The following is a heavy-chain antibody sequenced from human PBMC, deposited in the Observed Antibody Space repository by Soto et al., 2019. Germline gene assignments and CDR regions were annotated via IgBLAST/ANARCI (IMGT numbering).Heavy chain of an antibody. CDR2: ISLYSDGT. J-gene: IGHJ5*02. Sequence: QVQLVQSGGEVKRPGASVKVSCKTSGYTFSNYGITWVRQAPGQPLEWLGWISLYSDGTNYAQKFQGRVSMTTDTSSTTAYMELRILRSDATAVYYCARVIPGTEAWVRPWGQGTLVTASS. D-gene: IGHD2-2*01. CDR1: GYTFSNYG. V-gene: IGHV1-18*01. CDR3: ARVIPGTEAWVRP.